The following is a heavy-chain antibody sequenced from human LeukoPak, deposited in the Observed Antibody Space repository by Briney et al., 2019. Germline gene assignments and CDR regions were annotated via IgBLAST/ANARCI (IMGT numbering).Heavy chain of an antibody. D-gene: IGHD6-19*01. J-gene: IGHJ4*02. CDR3: ARDYGVAEGY. CDR2: IYSGGSI. Sequence: GGSLRLSCVASGFTVSSNYMSWVRQAPGKGLEWVSVIYSGGSIYYADSVKGRFTISRDNSKNTLYLQMNSLRVEDTAVYYCARDYGVAEGYWGQGTLVTVSS. V-gene: IGHV3-53*01. CDR1: GFTVSSNY.